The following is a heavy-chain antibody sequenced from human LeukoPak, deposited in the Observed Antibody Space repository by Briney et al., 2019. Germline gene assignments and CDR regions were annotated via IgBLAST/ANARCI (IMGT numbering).Heavy chain of an antibody. CDR2: IIPILGIA. CDR1: GGTFSSYA. CDR3: ASYSGSSWYTASELDY. J-gene: IGHJ4*02. D-gene: IGHD6-13*01. Sequence: SVKVSCKASGGTFSSYAISWVRQAPGQGLEWMGRIIPILGIANYAQKFQGRVTITADKSTSTAYMELSSLRSEDTAVYYCASYSGSSWYTASELDYWGQGTPVTVSS. V-gene: IGHV1-69*04.